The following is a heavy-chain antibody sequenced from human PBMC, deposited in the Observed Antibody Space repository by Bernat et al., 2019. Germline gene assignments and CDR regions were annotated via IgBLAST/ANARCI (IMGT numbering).Heavy chain of an antibody. V-gene: IGHV3-11*05. CDR2: ISGSNTYT. J-gene: IGHJ4*02. D-gene: IGHD6-19*01. Sequence: QVQLVESGGGLVKPGGSLRLSCAASGFTFSDYYMSWIRQAPGKGLEWLSHISGSNTYTNYADSVRGRFTISRDNTKKLLFLQMSTLTVEETAVYYCARVHINGWIDYWGQGTLVTVSS. CDR1: GFTFSDYY. CDR3: ARVHINGWIDY.